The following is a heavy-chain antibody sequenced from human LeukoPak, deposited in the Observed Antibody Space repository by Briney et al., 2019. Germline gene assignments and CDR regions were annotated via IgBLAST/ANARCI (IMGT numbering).Heavy chain of an antibody. V-gene: IGHV3-30-3*01. Sequence: PGGSLRLSCAASGFTFSSYAMHWVRQAPGKGLEWVAVISYDGSNKYYADSVKGRFTISRDNSKNTLYLQMNSLRAEDTAVYYCARDGGQWLVLYYFDYWGQGTLVAVSS. CDR3: ARDGGQWLVLYYFDY. CDR1: GFTFSSYA. D-gene: IGHD6-19*01. J-gene: IGHJ4*02. CDR2: ISYDGSNK.